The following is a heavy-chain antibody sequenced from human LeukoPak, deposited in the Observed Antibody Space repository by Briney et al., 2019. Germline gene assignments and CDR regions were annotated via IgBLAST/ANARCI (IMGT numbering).Heavy chain of an antibody. CDR1: GGTFSSYA. V-gene: IGHV1-69*01. Sequence: GASVKVSCKASGGTFSSYAISWVRQAPGQGLEWMGGIIPIFGTANYAQKFQGRVTITADESTSTAYMELSSLRSEDTAVYYCVRGVRTMVRGVMGYWGQGTLVTVSS. J-gene: IGHJ4*02. CDR2: IIPIFGTA. CDR3: VRGVRTMVRGVMGY. D-gene: IGHD3-10*01.